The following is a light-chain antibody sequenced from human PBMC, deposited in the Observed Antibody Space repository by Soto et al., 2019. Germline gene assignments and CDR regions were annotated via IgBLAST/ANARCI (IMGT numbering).Light chain of an antibody. J-gene: IGLJ3*02. CDR2: EVI. Sequence: QSVLTQSPSVSGSPGQTVTISCTGTSNDIGSYNRVSWYQQSPGTAPRLMIYEVINRPSGVPDRFSGSKSGNTASLTVSGLQAEDEADYYCTSYTSSSTVVFGGGTQLTVL. CDR3: TSYTSSSTVV. CDR1: SNDIGSYNR. V-gene: IGLV2-18*02.